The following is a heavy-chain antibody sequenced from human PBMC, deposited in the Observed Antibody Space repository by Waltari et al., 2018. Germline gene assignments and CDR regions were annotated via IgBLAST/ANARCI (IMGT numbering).Heavy chain of an antibody. Sequence: QVQLQESGPGLVKPSETLSLTCTVSDSSITTDYFWGWIRRPPGKGLEWIGSLYHTGNTYYDPSLKTRVAISVDTSKNQFSLRLSSVTAADTAVYYCARVTTVRLFDYWGQGILVTVSS. D-gene: IGHD4-4*01. CDR2: LYHTGNT. V-gene: IGHV4-38-2*02. J-gene: IGHJ4*02. CDR3: ARVTTVRLFDY. CDR1: DSSITTDYF.